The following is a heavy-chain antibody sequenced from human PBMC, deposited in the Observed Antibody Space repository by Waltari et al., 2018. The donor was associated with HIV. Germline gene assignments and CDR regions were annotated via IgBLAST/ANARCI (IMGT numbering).Heavy chain of an antibody. V-gene: IGHV3-53*01. CDR1: GFTISSNS. D-gene: IGHD1-26*01. CDR3: ARDPRSSGYYGMDV. CDR2: IYSGGSR. J-gene: IGHJ6*02. Sequence: EVQLVASGGGLIEPGGSLRVSCAASGFTISSNSMSWVRQAPGTGLEWVSVIYSGGSRYYADSVKGRFIISRDNSKNTVSLHMNSLRAEDTAVYYCARDPRSSGYYGMDVWGQGIKVTVSS.